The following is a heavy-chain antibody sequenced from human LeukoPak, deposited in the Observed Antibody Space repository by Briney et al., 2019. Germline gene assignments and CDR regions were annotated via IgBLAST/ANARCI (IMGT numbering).Heavy chain of an antibody. V-gene: IGHV1-2*02. CDR2: INPNRGGT. CDR3: ARGNILTGSPDFDY. Sequence: GASVKVSCKASGYTFTGYYMHWVRQAPGQGLEWMGWINPNRGGTNYAQKFQGRVTMTRDTSISTAYMELSRLRSDDTAVYYCARGNILTGSPDFDYWGQGTLVTVSS. CDR1: GYTFTGYY. J-gene: IGHJ4*02. D-gene: IGHD3-9*01.